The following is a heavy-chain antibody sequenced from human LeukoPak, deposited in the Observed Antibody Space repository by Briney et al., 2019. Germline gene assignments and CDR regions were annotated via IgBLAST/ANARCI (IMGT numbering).Heavy chain of an antibody. J-gene: IGHJ5*02. CDR3: ARVKVLWFGELLSPTGFDP. V-gene: IGHV4-34*01. D-gene: IGHD3-10*01. CDR1: GGSFSGYY. CDR2: INHSGST. Sequence: SETLSLTCAVSGGSFSGYYWNWIRQPPGNGLEWIGEINHSGSTNYNPSLKSRVTISVDTSKNQFSLKLSSVTAADTAVYYCARVKVLWFGELLSPTGFDPWGQGTLVTVSS.